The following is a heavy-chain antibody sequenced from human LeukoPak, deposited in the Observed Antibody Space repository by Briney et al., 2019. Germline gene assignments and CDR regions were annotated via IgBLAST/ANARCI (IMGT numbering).Heavy chain of an antibody. Sequence: GASVKVSCKASGYTFSSYGINWVRLAPGRGPEWMASINPQRRDTHYAQNFQGRVTVTAGTSTNTAYMELRSLRSDDTAIYYCARRKYGADHNGMDVWGQGTTVTVSS. CDR3: ARRKYGADHNGMDV. CDR1: GYTFSSYG. V-gene: IGHV1-18*01. D-gene: IGHD4/OR15-4a*01. CDR2: INPQRRDT. J-gene: IGHJ6*02.